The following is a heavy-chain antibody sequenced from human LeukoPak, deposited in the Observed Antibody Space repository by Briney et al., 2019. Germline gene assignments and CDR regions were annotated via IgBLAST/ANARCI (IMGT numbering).Heavy chain of an antibody. D-gene: IGHD3-22*01. CDR2: ISSSSATI. J-gene: IGHJ4*02. CDR3: ARGCGLHLSPASSYYDSRCRYFDA. Sequence: PGGSLRLSCAASGFTFSDYSMEWVRQAPGKGLEWISYISSSSATIYYAGSVRGRFTTSRDNAKNSLYLHMNSLRAEDTAVYYCARGCGLHLSPASSYYDSRCRYFDAWGQGTLVTVSS. V-gene: IGHV3-48*04. CDR1: GFTFSDYS.